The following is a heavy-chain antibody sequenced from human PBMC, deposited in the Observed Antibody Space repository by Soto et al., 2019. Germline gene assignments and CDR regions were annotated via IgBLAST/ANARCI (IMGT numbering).Heavy chain of an antibody. Sequence: QVQLVQSGAEVKKPGSSVNVSCKASGGTFSSYAISWVRQAPGQGLEWMGGIIPIFGTANYAQKFQGRVTITADESTSTAYMELSSLRSEDTAVYYCASPPPHHYYYGMDVWGQGTTVTVSS. CDR1: GGTFSSYA. CDR3: ASPPPHHYYYGMDV. V-gene: IGHV1-69*12. J-gene: IGHJ6*02. CDR2: IIPIFGTA.